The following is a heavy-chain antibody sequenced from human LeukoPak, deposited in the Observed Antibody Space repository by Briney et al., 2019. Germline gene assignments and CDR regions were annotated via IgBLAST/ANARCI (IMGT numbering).Heavy chain of an antibody. CDR1: GGSFSSGSYY. J-gene: IGHJ6*03. D-gene: IGHD2-2*01. CDR2: IYTSGST. V-gene: IGHV4-61*02. CDR3: ARVVVVPAAPYYYYYMDA. Sequence: TLSLTCTVSGGSFSSGSYYWSWIRQPAGKGLEWIGRIYTSGSTNYNPSLKSRVTISVDTSKNQFSLKLTSVTAADTAVYYCARVVVVPAAPYYYYYMDAWGKGTTVTVSS.